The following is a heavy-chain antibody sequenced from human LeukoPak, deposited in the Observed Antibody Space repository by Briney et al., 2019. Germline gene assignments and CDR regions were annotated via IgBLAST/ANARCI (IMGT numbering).Heavy chain of an antibody. CDR1: GGSLSGFY. V-gene: IGHV4-34*01. D-gene: IGHD4-17*01. J-gene: IGHJ5*02. Sequence: SQTLSLTCAVSGGSLSGFYWRGIRQSPGKGLEWIGEIKHGGATNYNPSLQSRVTMSLDTSTNQLSLKLRSVLAADTAVYYCAREVSSDDYGDSGWFDPWGQGTLVTVSS. CDR3: AREVSSDDYGDSGWFDP. CDR2: IKHGGAT.